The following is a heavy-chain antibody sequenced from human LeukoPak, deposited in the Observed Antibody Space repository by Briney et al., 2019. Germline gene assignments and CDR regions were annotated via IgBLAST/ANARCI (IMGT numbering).Heavy chain of an antibody. J-gene: IGHJ3*02. Sequence: SETLSLTCTVSGGSITSTSYYWGWIRQPPGKGLEWIGSMYYSGSTYYNPSLKSRITIPVDTSKNQFSLKLSSVTAVDTAVFFCARIRSPVDAFDIWGQGTMVIVSS. CDR2: MYYSGST. CDR3: ARIRSPVDAFDI. V-gene: IGHV4-39*07. CDR1: GGSITSTSYY.